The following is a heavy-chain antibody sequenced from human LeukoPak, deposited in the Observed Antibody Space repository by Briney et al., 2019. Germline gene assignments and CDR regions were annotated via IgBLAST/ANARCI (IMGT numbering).Heavy chain of an antibody. Sequence: GSLRLSCVASGLTVSSYSMNWVRQPPGKGLEWIGEINHSGSTNYNPSLKSRVTISVDTSKNQFSLKLSSVTAADTAVYYCARGPRYSYGFFDYWGQGTLVTVSS. V-gene: IGHV4-34*01. D-gene: IGHD5-18*01. CDR3: ARGPRYSYGFFDY. J-gene: IGHJ4*02. CDR2: INHSGST. CDR1: GLTVSSYS.